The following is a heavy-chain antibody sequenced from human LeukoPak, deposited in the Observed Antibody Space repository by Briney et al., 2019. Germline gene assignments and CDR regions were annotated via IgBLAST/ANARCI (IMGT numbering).Heavy chain of an antibody. CDR3: ARARWLPKFDY. Sequence: PSETLSLTCTVSGGSISSYYWSWIRQPPGKGLEWIGYIYYSGSTNYNPSLKSRVTISVDTSKNQFSLKLSSVTDADDVVYYCARARWLPKFDYWGQGTLVTVSS. V-gene: IGHV4-59*01. CDR1: GGSISSYY. J-gene: IGHJ4*02. D-gene: IGHD5-24*01. CDR2: IYYSGST.